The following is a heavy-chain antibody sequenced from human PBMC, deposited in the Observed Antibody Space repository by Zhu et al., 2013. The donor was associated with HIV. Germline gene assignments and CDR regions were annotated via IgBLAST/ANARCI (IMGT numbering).Heavy chain of an antibody. CDR1: KYTFTAYY. CDR3: ARGRTFGVGRLNWFDP. J-gene: IGHJ5*02. D-gene: IGHD3-3*01. Sequence: QVQLVQSGAEVKKPGSSVKVSCKASKYTFTAYYIHWVRLAPGQVLEWMGWMNPNSGNTGYAQKFQGRVTITRNTSISTAYMELSNLRSEDTAVYYCARGRTFGVGRLNWFDPWGQGTLVTVSS. V-gene: IGHV1-8*03. CDR2: MNPNSGNT.